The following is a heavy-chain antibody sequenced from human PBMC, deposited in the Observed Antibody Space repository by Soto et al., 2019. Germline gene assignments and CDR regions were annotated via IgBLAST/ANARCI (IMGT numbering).Heavy chain of an antibody. D-gene: IGHD5-18*01. Sequence: QITLKESGPTLVKPTQTLTLTCTFSGFSLSTSGLGVGWIRQPPGKALEWLALIYWDDDKRYSPSLKSRLTITQDTSKNQVVLTMTNMDPVDTAPYYCAHRGYNYGFDYWGQGTLVTVSS. CDR3: AHRGYNYGFDY. CDR2: IYWDDDK. V-gene: IGHV2-5*02. CDR1: GFSLSTSGLG. J-gene: IGHJ4*02.